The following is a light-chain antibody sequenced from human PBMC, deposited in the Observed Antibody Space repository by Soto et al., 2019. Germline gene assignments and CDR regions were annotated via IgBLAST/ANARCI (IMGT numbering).Light chain of an antibody. CDR3: MQALQTPYT. CDR1: QSLLHSNGYNY. Sequence: DIVMTQSPLSLPVTPGEPASISCRSSQSLLHSNGYNYLDWYLQKPGQSPQLLIYLGSNRASGVPDRFXXXXXXTDXTXXISXXEAXXVGVYYCMQALQTPYTFGQGTKLEIK. J-gene: IGKJ2*01. CDR2: LGS. V-gene: IGKV2-28*01.